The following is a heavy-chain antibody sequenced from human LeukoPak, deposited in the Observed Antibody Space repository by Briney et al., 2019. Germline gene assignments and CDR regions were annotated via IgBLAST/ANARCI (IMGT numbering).Heavy chain of an antibody. CDR1: GFTVSSNY. D-gene: IGHD2-8*01. CDR3: TKGLWAGVSAARD. J-gene: IGHJ4*02. Sequence: GGSLRLPCAASGFTVSSNYMSWVRQAPGKGLEWVSVIYTSGSTYYADSVKGRFTISRDNSQNTVYLQMNSLRAEDTAVYYCTKGLWAGVSAARDWGQGTLVTVSS. CDR2: IYTSGST. V-gene: IGHV3-66*01.